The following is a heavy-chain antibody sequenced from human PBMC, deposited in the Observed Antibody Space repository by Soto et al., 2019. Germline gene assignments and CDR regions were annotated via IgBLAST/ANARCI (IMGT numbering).Heavy chain of an antibody. V-gene: IGHV4-39*01. CDR3: AMANLSAYDYYYYYGMDV. J-gene: IGHJ6*02. Sequence: QLQLQESGPGLVKPSETLSLTCTVSGGSISSSSYYWGWIRQPPGKGLEWIGSIYYSGSTYYNPSLKSRVTIFVDTSKNQFSLKLSSVTAADTAVYYCAMANLSAYDYYYYYGMDVWGQGTTVTVSS. D-gene: IGHD3-16*02. CDR2: IYYSGST. CDR1: GGSISSSSYY.